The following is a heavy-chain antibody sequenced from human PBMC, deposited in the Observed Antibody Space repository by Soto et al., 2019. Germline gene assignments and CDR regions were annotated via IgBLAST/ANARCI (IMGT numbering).Heavy chain of an antibody. V-gene: IGHV4-34*01. Sequence: PSETLSLTCAVYGGSFSGYYWSWIRQPPGKGLEWIGEINHSGNTNYNPSLKSRVTISVDTSKNQFSLKLSSVTAADTAVYYCAGLDYYGSGSYWSASYYYYYMDVWGKGTKVTVSS. CDR2: INHSGNT. CDR1: GGSFSGYY. D-gene: IGHD3-10*01. CDR3: AGLDYYGSGSYWSASYYYYYMDV. J-gene: IGHJ6*03.